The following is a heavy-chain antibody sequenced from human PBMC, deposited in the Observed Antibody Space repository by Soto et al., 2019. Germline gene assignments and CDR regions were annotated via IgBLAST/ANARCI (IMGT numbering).Heavy chain of an antibody. CDR2: IYYSGST. Sequence: PSETLSLTCTVSGGSISSGGYYWSWIRQHPGKGLEWIGYIYYSGSTYYNPSLKSRVTISVDTSKNQFSLKLSSVTAADTAVNYCARDYGGNYFFDYWGQGTLVTVSS. D-gene: IGHD4-17*01. CDR1: GGSISSGGYY. V-gene: IGHV4-31*03. J-gene: IGHJ4*02. CDR3: ARDYGGNYFFDY.